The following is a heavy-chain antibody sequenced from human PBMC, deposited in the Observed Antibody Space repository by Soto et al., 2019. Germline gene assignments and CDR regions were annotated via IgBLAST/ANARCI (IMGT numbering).Heavy chain of an antibody. J-gene: IGHJ4*02. CDR1: GGSISGGAYS. Sequence: SETLSLTCDVSGGSISGGAYSWTWIRQPPGKGLEWIGYIYRSGTTYYNPSLKSRVSISVDRSQNQFSLNLTPVTAADTAVYYCGRGKTQYHFDLWGQGNLVTVSS. CDR2: IYRSGTT. D-gene: IGHD1-26*01. V-gene: IGHV4-30-2*01. CDR3: GRGKTQYHFDL.